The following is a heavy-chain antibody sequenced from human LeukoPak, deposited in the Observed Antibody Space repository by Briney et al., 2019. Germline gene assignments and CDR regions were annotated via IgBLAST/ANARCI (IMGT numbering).Heavy chain of an antibody. CDR2: INHSGST. J-gene: IGHJ4*02. D-gene: IGHD3-22*01. CDR3: ARGYFTYYYDSSGYYYYYFDY. CDR1: GGSFSGYY. Sequence: SETLSLTCAVYGGSFSGYYWSWIRQPPGKGLEWIGEINHSGSTNYNPSLKSRVTISVDTSKNQFSLKLSSVTAADTAVYYYARGYFTYYYDSSGYYYYYFDYWGQGTLVTVSS. V-gene: IGHV4-34*01.